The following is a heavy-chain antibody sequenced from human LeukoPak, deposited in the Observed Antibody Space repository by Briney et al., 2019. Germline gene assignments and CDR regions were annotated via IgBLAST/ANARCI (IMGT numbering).Heavy chain of an antibody. V-gene: IGHV4-61*01. J-gene: IGHJ6*02. D-gene: IGHD2/OR15-2a*01. CDR1: GGSISSRNYY. CDR3: AREVLVLYGMDV. CDR2: IYYSGST. Sequence: KTSETLSLTCTVSGGSISSRNYYWSWIRQPPGKGLEWIGYIYYSGSTNYNPSLKSRVTISVDTSKNQFSLKLSSVTAADTAVYYCAREVLVLYGMDVWGQGTTVTVSS.